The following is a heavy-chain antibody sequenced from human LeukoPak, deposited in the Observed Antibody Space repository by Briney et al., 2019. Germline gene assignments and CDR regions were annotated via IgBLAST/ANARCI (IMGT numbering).Heavy chain of an antibody. Sequence: GGSLRLSCAASGLTVSSNYMTWVRQAPGKGLEWISLIYSGGSTYYADSVKGRFTISRDNAKNSLYLQMNSLRAEDTAVYYCTREGAGGFDYWGQGTLVTVSS. J-gene: IGHJ4*02. CDR3: TREGAGGFDY. CDR2: IYSGGST. CDR1: GLTVSSNY. D-gene: IGHD3-10*01. V-gene: IGHV3-53*01.